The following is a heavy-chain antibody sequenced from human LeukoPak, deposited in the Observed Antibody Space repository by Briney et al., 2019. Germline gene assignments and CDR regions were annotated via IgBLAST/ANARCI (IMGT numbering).Heavy chain of an antibody. CDR1: GGSISSSSYY. V-gene: IGHV4-39*07. D-gene: IGHD3-22*01. CDR2: IYYSGST. CDR3: AREGKTAYHYDSSGYRKPLNPLV. J-gene: IGHJ6*04. Sequence: PSETLSLTCTVSGGSISSSSYYWGWIRQPPGKGLEWIGSIYYSGSTYYNPSLKSRVTISVDTSKNQFSLKLSSVTAADTAVYYCAREGKTAYHYDSSGYRKPLNPLVWGKGTTVTVSS.